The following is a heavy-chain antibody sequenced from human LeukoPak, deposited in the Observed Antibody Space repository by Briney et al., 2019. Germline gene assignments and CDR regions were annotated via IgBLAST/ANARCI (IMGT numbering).Heavy chain of an antibody. CDR1: EFTFSNAR. CDR3: ATGRWLRLFDY. CDR2: IYAGGSA. Sequence: GGSLRLSCAASEFTFSNARMSWVRQAPGKGLEWVSIIYAGGSAYYADSVKGRFTISRDNSKNTLYLQMNSLRVEDTAVYYCATGRWLRLFDYWGQGTLVTVSS. J-gene: IGHJ4*02. D-gene: IGHD5-24*01. V-gene: IGHV3-66*01.